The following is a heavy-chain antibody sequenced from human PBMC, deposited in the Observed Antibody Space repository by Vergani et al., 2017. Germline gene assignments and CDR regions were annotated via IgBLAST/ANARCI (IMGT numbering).Heavy chain of an antibody. J-gene: IGHJ6*03. V-gene: IGHV1-69*01. CDR1: GGTFSSYA. Sequence: QVQLVQSGAEVKKPGSSVKVSCKASGGTFSSYAISWVRQAPGQGLEWMGGFIPIFGTANYAQKFQGRVTITADESTCTAYMELSSLRSEDTAVYYCARVKTTVTTQDRHYYYYYYMDVWGKGTTVTVSS. CDR2: FIPIFGTA. D-gene: IGHD4-17*01. CDR3: ARVKTTVTTQDRHYYYYYYMDV.